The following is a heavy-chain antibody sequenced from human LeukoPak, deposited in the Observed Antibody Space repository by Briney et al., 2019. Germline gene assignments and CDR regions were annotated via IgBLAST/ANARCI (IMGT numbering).Heavy chain of an antibody. D-gene: IGHD2-15*01. CDR1: RFTFSDYY. J-gene: IGHJ6*02. V-gene: IGHV3-11*06. CDR2: ISSSSSYI. CDR3: ARDGYCSGGSCYLMDV. Sequence: PGGSLRLSCAASRFTFSDYYMTWIRQAPGKGLEGVSSISSSSSYIYYADSVKGRFTISRDNAKNSLYLQMNSLRAEDTAVYYCARDGYCSGGSCYLMDVWGQGTTVTVSS.